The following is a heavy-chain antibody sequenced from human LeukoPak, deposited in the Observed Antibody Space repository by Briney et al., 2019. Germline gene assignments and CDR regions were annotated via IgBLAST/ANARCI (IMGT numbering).Heavy chain of an antibody. Sequence: PGGSLRLSCAPSVFTFSNYWMTWVRPAPGKGREWVADIKKEGREKLYVKSGRGRFTVSRDNAKMSLLLQLNSLRAEDTAVYYCARDNGVVHGVYYMDVWGKGTTVTVS. CDR2: IKKEGREK. CDR1: VFTFSNYW. V-gene: IGHV3-7*01. J-gene: IGHJ6*03. D-gene: IGHD3-3*01. CDR3: ARDNGVVHGVYYMDV.